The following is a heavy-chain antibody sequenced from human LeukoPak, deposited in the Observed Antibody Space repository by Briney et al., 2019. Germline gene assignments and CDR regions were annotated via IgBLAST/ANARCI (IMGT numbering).Heavy chain of an antibody. D-gene: IGHD4-17*01. CDR1: GDSFSSHY. CDR3: ARDLVTVTKGFDI. J-gene: IGHJ3*02. CDR2: ISHIGRT. V-gene: IGHV4-59*11. Sequence: SETLSLTCAVSGDSFSSHYWTWIRQFPGTGLEWIGYISHIGRTNYNPSLKSRVTISIDTSKNQFSLKLRSVTAADTGVYYCARDLVTVTKGFDIWGQGTMVSVSS.